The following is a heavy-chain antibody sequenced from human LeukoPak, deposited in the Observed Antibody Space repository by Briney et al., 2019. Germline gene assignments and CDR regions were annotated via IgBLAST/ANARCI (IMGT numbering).Heavy chain of an antibody. V-gene: IGHV4-59*01. Sequence: SETLPLTCTVSGDSLNSYYWSWIRQPPGEGLQWIGYIFYSGSSNYNASLRSRVAISVDTSKNQFSLKLTSVTAADTAVYYCAGRAARFFDYWGQGILVTVSS. J-gene: IGHJ4*02. CDR3: AGRAARFFDY. D-gene: IGHD6-25*01. CDR1: GDSLNSYY. CDR2: IFYSGSS.